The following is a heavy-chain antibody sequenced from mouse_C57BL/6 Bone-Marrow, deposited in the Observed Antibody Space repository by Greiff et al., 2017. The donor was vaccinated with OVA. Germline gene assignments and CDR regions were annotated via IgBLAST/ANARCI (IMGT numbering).Heavy chain of an antibody. V-gene: IGHV1-55*01. D-gene: IGHD1-1*01. CDR1: GYTFTSYW. Sequence: VQLQQPGAELVKPGASVKMSCKASGYTFTSYWITWVKQRPGHGLEWIGDIYPGSGSTNYNEKFKSKATLTVDTSSSTAYMQLSSLTSEYSAVYYCARRYYGSSYWYFDVWGTGTTVTVSS. CDR2: IYPGSGST. CDR3: ARRYYGSSYWYFDV. J-gene: IGHJ1*03.